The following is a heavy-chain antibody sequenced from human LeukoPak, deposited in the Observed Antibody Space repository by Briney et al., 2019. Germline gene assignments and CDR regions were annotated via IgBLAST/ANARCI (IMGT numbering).Heavy chain of an antibody. CDR2: ISSSSSYI. Sequence: GGSLRLSCAASGFTFSSYSMNWVRQAPGKGLEWVSSISSSSSYIYYADSVKGRFTISRDNAKNSLYLQMNSLRAEDTAVYYCARDRVPAAILYFDYWGQGTLVTVSS. V-gene: IGHV3-21*01. D-gene: IGHD2-2*01. CDR3: ARDRVPAAILYFDY. CDR1: GFTFSSYS. J-gene: IGHJ4*02.